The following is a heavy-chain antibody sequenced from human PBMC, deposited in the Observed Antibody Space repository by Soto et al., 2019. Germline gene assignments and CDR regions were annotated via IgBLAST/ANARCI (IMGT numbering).Heavy chain of an antibody. J-gene: IGHJ6*02. V-gene: IGHV1-2*02. Sequence: ASVPVSFQCSGWRFTDYVLHYVRQSPFQWVHWIGCINPKSGDTDYARKLQGRVTMTREMSTNTAYLELSGLRSDDTADDTAVYYCAKSSYGGDDYFQYGLDVWGQGTTVTVSS. CDR1: GWRFTDYV. CDR2: INPKSGDT. CDR3: VYYCAKSSYGGDDYFQYGLDV. D-gene: IGHD2-21*02.